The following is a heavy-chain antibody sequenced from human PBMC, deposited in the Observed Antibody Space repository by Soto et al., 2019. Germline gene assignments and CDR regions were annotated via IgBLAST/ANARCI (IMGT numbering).Heavy chain of an antibody. D-gene: IGHD5-12*01. J-gene: IGHJ4*02. CDR2: IHYNGNT. Sequence: QVQLQVSGPGLVKPSETLSRTCTVSGDSISAYSWSWVRQPPGKGLEWIGNIHYNGNTKYNPSLKSRVTMSLDTSKNQFSLRLISVTAADTAKYFCAREGNLGRWLQPLDFWGQGTLVTVSS. CDR3: AREGNLGRWLQPLDF. V-gene: IGHV4-59*01. CDR1: GDSISAYS.